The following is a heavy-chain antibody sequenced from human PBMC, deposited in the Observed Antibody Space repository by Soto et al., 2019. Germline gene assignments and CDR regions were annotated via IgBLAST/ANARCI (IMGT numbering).Heavy chain of an antibody. CDR1: GYTFTNYG. J-gene: IGHJ6*02. Sequence: ASVKVSCKTSGYTFTNYGVTWVRQAPGQGPEWMSYISAYNGNTYYAQNVQDRVTMTRDTSTSTVYMELSSLRSEDTAVYYCAGLRYFDWLADKDGGYYYGMDVWGQGTTVTVSS. D-gene: IGHD3-9*01. CDR3: AGLRYFDWLADKDGGYYYGMDV. CDR2: ISAYNGNT. V-gene: IGHV1-18*01.